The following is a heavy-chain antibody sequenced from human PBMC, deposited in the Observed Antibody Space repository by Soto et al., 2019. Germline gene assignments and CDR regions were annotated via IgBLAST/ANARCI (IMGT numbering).Heavy chain of an antibody. CDR1: GFIFSTFA. D-gene: IGHD2-15*01. J-gene: IGHJ4*02. CDR2: VTGSGGDS. Sequence: EVQLLESGGDLVQPGGSLRLSCAASGFIFSTFAMSWVRQAPGKGLEWISAVTGSGGDSFHADSVKGRFTISRDNSKSTLYLQMISLTVDDMAVYYCAKGRDYSQTFIDSWGQGTLVMVSS. CDR3: AKGRDYSQTFIDS. V-gene: IGHV3-23*01.